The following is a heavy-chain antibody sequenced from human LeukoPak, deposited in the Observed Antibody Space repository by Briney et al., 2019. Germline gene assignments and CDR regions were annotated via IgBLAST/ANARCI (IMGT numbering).Heavy chain of an antibody. CDR1: GGSFSGYY. D-gene: IGHD6-13*01. CDR3: ARDVPGIAAAGTFWFDP. J-gene: IGHJ5*02. CDR2: INHSGST. Sequence: SETLSLTCAVYGGSFSGYYWSWIRQPPGKGLEWIGEINHSGSTNYNPSLKSRVTISVDTSKNQFSLKLGSVTAADTAVYYCARDVPGIAAAGTFWFDPWGQGTPVTVSS. V-gene: IGHV4-34*01.